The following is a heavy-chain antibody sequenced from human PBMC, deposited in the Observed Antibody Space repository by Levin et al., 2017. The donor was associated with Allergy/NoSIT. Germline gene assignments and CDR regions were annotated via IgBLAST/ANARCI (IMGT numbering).Heavy chain of an antibody. J-gene: IGHJ5*02. CDR1: GFTFSSYG. CDR2: ISYDGSNK. CDR3: AKDSSGSGSYYFNWFDP. Sequence: GGSLRLSCAASGFTFSSYGMHWVRQAPGKGLEWVAVISYDGSNKYYADSVKGRFTISRDNSKNTLYLQMNSLRAEDTAVYYCAKDSSGSGSYYFNWFDPWGQGTLVTVSS. V-gene: IGHV3-30*18. D-gene: IGHD3-10*01.